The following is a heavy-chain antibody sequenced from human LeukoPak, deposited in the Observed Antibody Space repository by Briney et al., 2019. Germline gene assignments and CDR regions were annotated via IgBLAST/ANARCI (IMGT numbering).Heavy chain of an antibody. Sequence: ASVKVSCKASGYTFTGYYMHWVRQAPGQGLDWMGWINPNSGGTNYAQKFQGRVTMTRDTSISTAYMELSRLRPDDTAVYYCARDVVPRSGSYYKTLGDFDYWGQGTLVTVSS. CDR3: ARDVVPRSGSYYKTLGDFDY. CDR2: INPNSGGT. CDR1: GYTFTGYY. D-gene: IGHD3-10*01. J-gene: IGHJ4*02. V-gene: IGHV1-2*02.